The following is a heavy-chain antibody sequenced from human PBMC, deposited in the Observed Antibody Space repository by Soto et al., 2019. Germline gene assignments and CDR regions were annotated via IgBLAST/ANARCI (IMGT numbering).Heavy chain of an antibody. CDR2: ISYDGSNK. Sequence: QVQLVESGGGVVQPGRSLRLSCAASGFTFSSYGMHWVRQAPGKGLEWVAVISYDGSNKYYVDSVKGRFTISRDNSKNTLYLQMNSLRAEDTAVYYCAKDEGPTVGATIDYWGQGTLVTVSS. CDR1: GFTFSSYG. CDR3: AKDEGPTVGATIDY. D-gene: IGHD1-26*01. V-gene: IGHV3-30*18. J-gene: IGHJ4*02.